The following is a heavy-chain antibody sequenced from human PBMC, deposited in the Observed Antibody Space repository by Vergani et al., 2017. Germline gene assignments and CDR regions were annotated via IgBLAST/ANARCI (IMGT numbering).Heavy chain of an antibody. CDR2: ISAYNGNT. V-gene: IGHV1-18*01. Sequence: QVQLVQSGAEVKKPGASVKVSCKASGYTFTSYGISWVRQAPGQGLEWMGWISAYNGNTNYAQKLQGRVTMTTDTSTSTAYMELRSLRSDDTAVYYCARDSWAAVAGTIDYFDYWGQGTLVTVSS. CDR1: GYTFTSYG. CDR3: ARDSWAAVAGTIDYFDY. D-gene: IGHD6-19*01. J-gene: IGHJ4*02.